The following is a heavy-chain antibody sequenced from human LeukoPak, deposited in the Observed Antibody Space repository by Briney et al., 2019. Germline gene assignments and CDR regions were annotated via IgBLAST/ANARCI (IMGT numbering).Heavy chain of an antibody. CDR2: IYPGDSDT. CDR3: ARTSSFNWNSLDY. J-gene: IGHJ4*02. D-gene: IGHD1-7*01. Sequence: GESLKVSCKGSGYSFTSYWIGWVRQMPGKGLEWMGIIYPGDSDTRYSPSFQGQVTISADKSVSTAYLQWSSLKASDTAMYYCARTSSFNWNSLDYWGQGTLVTVSS. V-gene: IGHV5-51*01. CDR1: GYSFTSYW.